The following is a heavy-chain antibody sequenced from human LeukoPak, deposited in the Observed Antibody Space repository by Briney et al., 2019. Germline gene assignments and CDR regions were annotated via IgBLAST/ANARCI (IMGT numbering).Heavy chain of an antibody. CDR3: AKGPGGSYLNWFDP. CDR2: ISGSGGST. Sequence: GGSLRLSCAASGFTFSSYAMSWVRQAPGKGLEWVSAISGSGGSTYYAGSVKGRFTISRDNSKNTLYLQMNSLRAEDTAVYYCAKGPGGSYLNWFDPWGQGTLVTVSS. V-gene: IGHV3-23*01. CDR1: GFTFSSYA. J-gene: IGHJ5*02. D-gene: IGHD1-26*01.